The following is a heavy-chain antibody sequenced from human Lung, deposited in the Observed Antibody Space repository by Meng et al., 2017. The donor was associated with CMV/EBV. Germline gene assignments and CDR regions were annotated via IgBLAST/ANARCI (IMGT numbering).Heavy chain of an antibody. Sequence: SETLSLTCAVYGGSFSGYYWSWIRQPPGKGLEWIGEINHSGSTNYNPSLKSRVTISVDTSKNQFSLKLSSVTAADTAVYYCARGRYDFWSGYYRGYFDYWXQGTLVXVSS. CDR3: ARGRYDFWSGYYRGYFDY. J-gene: IGHJ4*02. CDR2: INHSGST. V-gene: IGHV4-34*01. CDR1: GGSFSGYY. D-gene: IGHD3-3*01.